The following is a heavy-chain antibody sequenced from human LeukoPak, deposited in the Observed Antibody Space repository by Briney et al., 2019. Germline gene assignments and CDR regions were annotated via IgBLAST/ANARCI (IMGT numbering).Heavy chain of an antibody. CDR2: INPNNGDT. V-gene: IGHV1-2*02. J-gene: IGHJ5*02. CDR3: ARPRSRSQTGFDP. D-gene: IGHD6-13*01. Sequence: ASVKVSCKASGYTFTDYHMHWVRQAPGQGIEWMGWINPNNGDTNYAQKFQGRVTMTRDTSISTAYMELSRLTSDDTAVYYCARPRSRSQTGFDPWGQGTLVTVSS. CDR1: GYTFTDYH.